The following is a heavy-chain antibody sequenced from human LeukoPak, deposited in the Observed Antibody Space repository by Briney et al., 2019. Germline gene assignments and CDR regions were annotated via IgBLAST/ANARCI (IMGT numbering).Heavy chain of an antibody. CDR3: AREDHYCSGGSCYFFDY. CDR2: ISAYNGNT. V-gene: IGHV1-18*01. J-gene: IGHJ4*02. CDR1: GYTFTSYG. Sequence: ASVTVSCKASGYTFTSYGISWVRPAPGQGREWMGWISAYNGNTNYPQKLQGRVTISTDTSTSTAYMELRSLRSDDTAVYYCAREDHYCSGGSCYFFDYWGQGTLVTVSS. D-gene: IGHD2-15*01.